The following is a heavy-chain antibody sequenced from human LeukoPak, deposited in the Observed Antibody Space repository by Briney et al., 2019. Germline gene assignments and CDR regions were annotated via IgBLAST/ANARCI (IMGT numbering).Heavy chain of an antibody. Sequence: GGSLRLSCAASGFTFDDYTMHGVRHAPGRGREGVSLISWDGGSTYYADSVKGRLTISRDNSKKSLYLQMNSLRTEDPALYYCAKDGGYCSSTSCYGLYYFDYWGQGTLVTVSS. J-gene: IGHJ4*02. CDR1: GFTFDDYT. CDR3: AKDGGYCSSTSCYGLYYFDY. D-gene: IGHD2-2*01. CDR2: ISWDGGST. V-gene: IGHV3-43*01.